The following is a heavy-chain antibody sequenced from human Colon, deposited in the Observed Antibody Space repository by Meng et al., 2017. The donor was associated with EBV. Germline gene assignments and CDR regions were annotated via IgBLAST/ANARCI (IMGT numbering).Heavy chain of an antibody. CDR1: GVSISSNIR. D-gene: IGHD1-26*01. CDR2: IDDSGST. J-gene: IGHJ4*02. CDR3: VRGKQDAWELLAY. V-gene: IGHV4-4*02. Sequence: GQPQESGPGLVKPSGTLSLCCGVSGVSISSNIRWTWVRQPPGKGLEWIGDIDDSGSTNYNPSLNSRISISLDKSKNHFSLKVNSVTAADTAVYYCVRGKQDAWELLAYWGQGALVTVSS.